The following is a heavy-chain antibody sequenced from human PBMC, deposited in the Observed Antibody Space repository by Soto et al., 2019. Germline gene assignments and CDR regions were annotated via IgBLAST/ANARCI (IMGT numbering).Heavy chain of an antibody. CDR1: GVSIKSYY. J-gene: IGHJ2*01. CDR3: ARLEVGLWYFDL. V-gene: IGHV4-59*08. Sequence: LQESGPGLVKPSETLSLTCLVSGVSIKSYYWSWIRQSPGEGLEWIGYMYDRGSTNYNPSLRSRVGLSIHTSKSHFSLSLASVTAADSAVYYSARLEVGLWYFDLWGPGTLVTVSS. CDR2: MYDRGST. D-gene: IGHD3-22*01.